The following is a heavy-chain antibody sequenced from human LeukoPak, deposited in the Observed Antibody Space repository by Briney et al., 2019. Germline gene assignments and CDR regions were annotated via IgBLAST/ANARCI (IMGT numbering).Heavy chain of an antibody. J-gene: IGHJ4*02. CDR3: ARGGPEWPLDY. D-gene: IGHD3-3*01. CDR2: ISFDGNNK. Sequence: GGSLRLSCAVSGFTFSTYGMHWVRQAPGKGLEWVTLISFDGNNKYYADSVKGRFTISRDNSNNTLYLQMNSLRVEDTAVYYCARGGPEWPLDYWGQGTLVTVSS. V-gene: IGHV3-33*08. CDR1: GFTFSTYG.